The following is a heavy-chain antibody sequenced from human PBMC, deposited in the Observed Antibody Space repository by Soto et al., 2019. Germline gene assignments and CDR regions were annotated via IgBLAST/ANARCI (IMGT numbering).Heavy chain of an antibody. CDR3: ARGADYGDYRGPLYYYDSVLFDP. Sequence: PSETLSLTCTVSGGSISSGDYYWSWIRQPPGKGLEWIGYIYYSGSTYYNPSLKSRVTISVDTSKNQFSLKLSSVTAADTAVYYCARGADYGDYRGPLYYYDSVLFDPWGQGTLVTVSS. J-gene: IGHJ5*02. D-gene: IGHD3-22*01. V-gene: IGHV4-30-4*01. CDR1: GGSISSGDYY. CDR2: IYYSGST.